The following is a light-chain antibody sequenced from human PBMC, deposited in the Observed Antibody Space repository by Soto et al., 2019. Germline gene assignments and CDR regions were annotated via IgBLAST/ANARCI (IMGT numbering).Light chain of an antibody. CDR3: SSYTSSSSYV. V-gene: IGLV2-14*01. Sequence: QSALTQPASVSGSPGQSITISCTGTSSDVGGYNYVSWYQQHPGKAPKLMIYEVSNRPSGVSNRFSGSKSGNTAALTISGLQAEAEADYYCSSYTSSSSYVFGTWTKLTVL. J-gene: IGLJ1*01. CDR2: EVS. CDR1: SSDVGGYNY.